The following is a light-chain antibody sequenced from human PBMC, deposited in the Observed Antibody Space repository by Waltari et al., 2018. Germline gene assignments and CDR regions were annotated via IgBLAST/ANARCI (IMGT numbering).Light chain of an antibody. V-gene: IGKV3-20*01. Sequence: EVLLTHSPGTLSLSPGDRATLSCRASESVGNLLAWYQRKPGQAPRLLIYDASTRATGIPDRFSGSGSGTEFTLTISRLEAGDFAMYYCQQYRMTPVSFGQGTKVEIK. CDR3: QQYRMTPVS. J-gene: IGKJ2*03. CDR2: DAS. CDR1: ESVGNL.